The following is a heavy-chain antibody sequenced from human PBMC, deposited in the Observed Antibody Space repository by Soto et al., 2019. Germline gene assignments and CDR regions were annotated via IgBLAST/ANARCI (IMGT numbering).Heavy chain of an antibody. D-gene: IGHD2-2*01. V-gene: IGHV4-39*02. J-gene: IGHJ5*02. CDR1: GGSSSYNSYY. CDR2: IFYTGTT. Sequence: SETLSLTCSVSGGSSSYNSYYWFWIRQPPGKGLEWVGGIFYTGTTYYSPSLKDRVTISVDTSKNSFSLNLTSVTAADTAVYFCARLVVVAPVANAWGQGTLVTVSS. CDR3: ARLVVVAPVANA.